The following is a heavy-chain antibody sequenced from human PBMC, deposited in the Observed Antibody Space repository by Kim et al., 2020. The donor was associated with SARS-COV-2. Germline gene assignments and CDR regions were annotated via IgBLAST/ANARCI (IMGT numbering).Heavy chain of an antibody. CDR1: GYSFSNYW. Sequence: GESLKISCKGSGYSFSNYWIGWVRQMPGKGLEWMGIIYPGDSDTRYNPSLQGQVTISADKSISTAYLQWSSLKASDTAMYYCARQSSTNIVGANTWGQGTLVIVSS. CDR3: ARQSSTNIVGANT. J-gene: IGHJ5*02. V-gene: IGHV5-51*01. CDR2: IYPGDSDT. D-gene: IGHD1-26*01.